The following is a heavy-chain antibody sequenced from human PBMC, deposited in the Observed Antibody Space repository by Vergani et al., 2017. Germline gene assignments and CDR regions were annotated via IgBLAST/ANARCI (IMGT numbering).Heavy chain of an antibody. D-gene: IGHD4/OR15-4a*01. CDR2: IYISGSTSGST. Sequence: QVQLQESGPGLVKPSQTLSLTCSVSGGSISRDSSYWSWIRQPAGKRLEWIGRIYISGSTSGSTLYNPSLKSRVTMSVDTSKKQLSLKLMSVTAADTAVFYCARETGRYGGYLDYWGQGTLVTVSS. V-gene: IGHV4-61*02. CDR3: ARETGRYGGYLDY. CDR1: GGSISRDSSY. J-gene: IGHJ4*02.